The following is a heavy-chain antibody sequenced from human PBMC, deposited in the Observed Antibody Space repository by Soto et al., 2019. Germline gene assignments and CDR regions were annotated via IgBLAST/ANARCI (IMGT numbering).Heavy chain of an antibody. V-gene: IGHV3-48*01. Sequence: EEQLVESGGGLVQPGGSLRLSCAASGFSFSTHYMNWVRQSPGKGLEWVSSINRDSTVIYYAGSVKGRFTISRDNARNSLSLQMNSLRAEDTAVYYCLNGDYYVGPGTLVTVSS. D-gene: IGHD3-16*01. J-gene: IGHJ4*02. CDR3: LNGDYY. CDR2: INRDSTVI. CDR1: GFSFSTHY.